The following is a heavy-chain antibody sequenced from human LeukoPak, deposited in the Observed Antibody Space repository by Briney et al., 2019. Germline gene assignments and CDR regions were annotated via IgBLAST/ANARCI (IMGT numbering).Heavy chain of an antibody. D-gene: IGHD3-22*01. Sequence: PGGSLRLSCAASGFTFSTHSMNWVRQAPGKGLEWVSSISSSSTYIYYGESMKGRFTISRDNAQNSVFLQMNSLRAEDTAVYYCVGSPSDSSGYFFWGQGALVTVSS. CDR1: GFTFSTHS. CDR2: ISSSSTYI. V-gene: IGHV3-21*01. J-gene: IGHJ4*02. CDR3: VGSPSDSSGYFF.